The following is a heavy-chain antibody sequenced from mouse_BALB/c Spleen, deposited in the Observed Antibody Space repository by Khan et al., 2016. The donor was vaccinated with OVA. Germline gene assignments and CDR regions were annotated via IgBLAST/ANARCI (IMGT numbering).Heavy chain of an antibody. J-gene: IGHJ3*01. V-gene: IGHV1S81*02. Sequence: QVRLQQSGAELVKPGASVKLSRKASGYTFTSYYMYWVKQRLGQGLEWIGEINPSDGDTNFNEKFKSKATLTVDTSSSTVYMQLSSLTSEDSAVYYWTRSGYGTFAYWGQGTLVTVSA. CDR1: GYTFTSYY. CDR2: INPSDGDT. CDR3: TRSGYGTFAY. D-gene: IGHD2-1*01.